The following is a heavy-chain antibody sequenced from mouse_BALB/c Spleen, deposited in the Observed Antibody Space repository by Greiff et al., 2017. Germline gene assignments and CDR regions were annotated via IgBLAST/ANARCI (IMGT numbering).Heavy chain of an antibody. CDR1: GYTFTDYW. CDR2: IDTSDSYT. V-gene: IGHV1-69*01. CDR3: ARRGIYYDYDEGFAY. J-gene: IGHJ3*01. D-gene: IGHD2-4*01. Sequence: QVQLQQSGAELVMPGASVKMSCKASGYTFTDYWMHWVKQRPGQGLEWIGAIDTSDSYTSYNQKFKGKATLTVDESSSTAYMQLSSLTSEDSAVYYCARRGIYYDYDEGFAYWGQGTLVTVSA.